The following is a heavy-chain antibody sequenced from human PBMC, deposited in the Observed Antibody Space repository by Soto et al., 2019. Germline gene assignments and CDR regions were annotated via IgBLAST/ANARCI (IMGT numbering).Heavy chain of an antibody. CDR2: IIPILGIA. V-gene: IGHV1-69*02. D-gene: IGHD2-15*01. Sequence: ASVKVSCKASGGTFSSYTISWVRQAPGQGLEWMGRIIPILGIANYAQKFQGRVTITADKSTSTAYMELSSLRSEDTAVYYCARQSPGYCSGGSCFPSDDYWGQGTLVTVSS. J-gene: IGHJ4*02. CDR3: ARQSPGYCSGGSCFPSDDY. CDR1: GGTFSSYT.